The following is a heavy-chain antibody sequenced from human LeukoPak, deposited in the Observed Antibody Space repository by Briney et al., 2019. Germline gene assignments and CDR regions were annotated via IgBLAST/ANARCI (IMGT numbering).Heavy chain of an antibody. J-gene: IGHJ4*02. Sequence: PGGPLKFSCAASGFTLSSYWLTWVGRAPGKGLEWVSYISSSGSTIYYADSVKGRFTISRDNAKNSLYLQMNSLRAEDTAVYYCAREFEGVFDYWGQGTLVTVSS. V-gene: IGHV3-48*04. D-gene: IGHD2-8*01. CDR3: AREFEGVFDY. CDR1: GFTLSSYW. CDR2: ISSSGSTI.